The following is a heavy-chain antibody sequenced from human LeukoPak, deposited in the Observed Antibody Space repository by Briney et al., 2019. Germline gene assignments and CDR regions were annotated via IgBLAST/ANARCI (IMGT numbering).Heavy chain of an antibody. V-gene: IGHV3-30*02. CDR2: IRDDRNKK. J-gene: IGHJ6*02. CDR1: GFTYSSSR. Sequence: GGPVTLLCAVSGFTYSSSRMLWLRHAPDKAREWWAFIRDDRNKKYYGASVNGVITISRANSKKTLDLLMNSLTAEDTAEYCCAKGYAYSMDVWGQGTTVTVSS. D-gene: IGHD2-8*01. CDR3: AKGYAYSMDV.